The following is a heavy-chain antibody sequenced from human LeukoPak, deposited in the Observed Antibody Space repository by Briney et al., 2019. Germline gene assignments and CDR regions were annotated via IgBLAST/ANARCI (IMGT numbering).Heavy chain of an antibody. CDR3: AKAGRGVTMRVVVITGVFYFDY. J-gene: IGHJ4*02. V-gene: IGHV3-23*01. D-gene: IGHD3-22*01. Sequence: PGGSLRLSCAASGFTFSSYAMSWVRQAPGKGLEWVSAISGSGGSTYYADSVKGRFTISRDNSKNTLYLQMNSLRAEDTAVYYCAKAGRGVTMRVVVITGVFYFDYWGQGTLVTVSS. CDR1: GFTFSSYA. CDR2: ISGSGGST.